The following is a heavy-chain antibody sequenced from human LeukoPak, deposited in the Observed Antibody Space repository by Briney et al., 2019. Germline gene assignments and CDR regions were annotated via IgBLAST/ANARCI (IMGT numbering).Heavy chain of an antibody. V-gene: IGHV3-23*01. D-gene: IGHD3-9*01. CDR2: ISGSGGST. Sequence: GGSLRLSCAASGFTFSSYAMSCVRQAPGKGLGWVSAISGSGGSTYYADSVKGRFTISRDNSKNTLYLQMNSLRAEDTAVYYCAKDRMVYDILTALVDYWGQGTLVTVSS. CDR3: AKDRMVYDILTALVDY. J-gene: IGHJ4*02. CDR1: GFTFSSYA.